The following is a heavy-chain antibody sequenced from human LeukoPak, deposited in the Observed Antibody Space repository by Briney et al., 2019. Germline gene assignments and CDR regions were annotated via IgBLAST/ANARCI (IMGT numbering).Heavy chain of an antibody. CDR2: IIPIFGTA. Sequence: AVQVSCKASGGTFSSYAISWVGQAPGQGLEWMGGIIPIFGTANYAQKLQGRVTITTDESTSTAYMELSSLRSEDTAVYYCASGSYVWGSYRYTGPFDYWGQGTLVTVSS. V-gene: IGHV1-69*05. D-gene: IGHD3-16*02. CDR1: GGTFSSYA. J-gene: IGHJ4*02. CDR3: ASGSYVWGSYRYTGPFDY.